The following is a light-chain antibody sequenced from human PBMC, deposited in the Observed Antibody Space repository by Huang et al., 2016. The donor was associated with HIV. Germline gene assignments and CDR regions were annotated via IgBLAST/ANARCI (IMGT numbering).Light chain of an antibody. CDR3: QQPGS. CDR2: DTS. CDR1: QSVGGY. Sequence: EIVLTQSPATLSLSPGERATLSCKASQSVGGYLAWYQQKPGQAPRLLIYDTSTRATGSPARFSGSGSETDFTLTISSLEPGDFAVYYCQQPGSFGQGTKVDIK. J-gene: IGKJ2*01. V-gene: IGKV3-11*01.